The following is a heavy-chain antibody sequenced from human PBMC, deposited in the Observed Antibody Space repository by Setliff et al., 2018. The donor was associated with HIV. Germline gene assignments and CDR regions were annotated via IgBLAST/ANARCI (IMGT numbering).Heavy chain of an antibody. CDR1: GFTFSSYS. J-gene: IGHJ3*02. V-gene: IGHV3-48*01. CDR3: ARDRSPHKADAFDI. CDR2: ISSSSSTI. Sequence: GGSLRLSCAASGFTFSSYSMNWVRQAPGKGLEWVSYISSSSSTIYYADSVKGRFTISRDNAKNSLYLQMNSLRAEDTAVYYCARDRSPHKADAFDIWGQGTMVTVSS.